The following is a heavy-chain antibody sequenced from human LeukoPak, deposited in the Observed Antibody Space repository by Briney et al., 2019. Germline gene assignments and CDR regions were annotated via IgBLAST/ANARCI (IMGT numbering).Heavy chain of an antibody. Sequence: PSETLSLTCTVSGGSISSYYWSWIRQPPGKGLEWIGYIYYSGSTNYNPSLKSRVTISVDTSKNQFSLKLSSATAADTAVYYCARDNWNYGSSMDVWGQGTTVTVSS. CDR2: IYYSGST. CDR1: GGSISSYY. J-gene: IGHJ6*02. CDR3: ARDNWNYGSSMDV. D-gene: IGHD1-7*01. V-gene: IGHV4-59*01.